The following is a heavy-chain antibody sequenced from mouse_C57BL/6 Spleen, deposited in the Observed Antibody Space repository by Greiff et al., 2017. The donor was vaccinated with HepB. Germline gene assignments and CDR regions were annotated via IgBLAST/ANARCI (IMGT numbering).Heavy chain of an antibody. CDR1: GFSLTSYG. CDR2: IWSGGST. D-gene: IGHD1-1*01. Sequence: VKVVESGPGLVQPSQSLSITCTVSGFSLTSYGVHWVRQSPGKGLEWLGVIWSGGSTDYNAAFISRLSISKDNSKSQVFFKMNSLQADDTAIYYCARGSGSSYDLYWYFDVWGTGTTVTVSS. CDR3: ARGSGSSYDLYWYFDV. J-gene: IGHJ1*03. V-gene: IGHV2-2*01.